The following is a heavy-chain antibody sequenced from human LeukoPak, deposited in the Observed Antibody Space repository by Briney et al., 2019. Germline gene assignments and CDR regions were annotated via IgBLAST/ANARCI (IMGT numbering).Heavy chain of an antibody. Sequence: PGGSLRLSCAASGFTFITYGMHWVRQAPGKGLEWVALIWYDGSYKYYADSVKGRFTISRDNSKNTLYLQMNSLRAEDTAVYYCAKDSAAAGLDYWGQGTLVTVSS. D-gene: IGHD6-13*01. CDR2: IWYDGSYK. V-gene: IGHV3-33*06. CDR3: AKDSAAAGLDY. J-gene: IGHJ4*02. CDR1: GFTFITYG.